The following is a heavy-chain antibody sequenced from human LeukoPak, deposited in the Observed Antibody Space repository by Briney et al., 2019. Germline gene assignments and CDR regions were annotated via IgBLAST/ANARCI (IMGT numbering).Heavy chain of an antibody. J-gene: IGHJ4*02. CDR3: AKDPGGGSYYFDS. D-gene: IGHD5-12*01. V-gene: IGHV3-23*01. CDR2: IIGIGGST. CDR1: GFTFNTYA. Sequence: GGSLRLSCAASGFTFNTYAMTWVRQAPGKGLEWVSSIIGIGGSTYYADSVKGRFTISRDNSKSTLHLHMNSLRAEDTAVYFCAKDPGGGSYYFDSWGQGTQVTVSS.